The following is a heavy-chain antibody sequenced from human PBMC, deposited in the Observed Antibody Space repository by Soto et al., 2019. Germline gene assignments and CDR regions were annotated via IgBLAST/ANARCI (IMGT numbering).Heavy chain of an antibody. D-gene: IGHD6-19*01. CDR1: GFTFSSYW. V-gene: IGHV3-9*01. CDR3: AKWSSGPGPYFDY. J-gene: IGHJ4*02. CDR2: ISWNSGSI. Sequence: LSLTCAASGFTFSSYWMHWVRQAPGKGLEWVSGISWNSGSIGYADSVKGRFTISRDNAKNSLYLQMNSLRAEDTALYYCAKWSSGPGPYFDYWGQGTLVTVCS.